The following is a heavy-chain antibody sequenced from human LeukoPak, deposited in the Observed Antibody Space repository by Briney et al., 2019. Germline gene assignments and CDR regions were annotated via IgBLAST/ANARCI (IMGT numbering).Heavy chain of an antibody. CDR1: GGSIRGYP. D-gene: IGHD6-19*01. CDR2: VYYRGST. Sequence: SETLSLTCTDYGGSIRGYPATWIRQPPGKGLEWVVYVYYRGSTNSHPSLKSRVTISVDTSINQFSLNLSSVTAADTAVYYCARYDSGWFYFDFWGQGTLV. J-gene: IGHJ4*02. V-gene: IGHV4-59*01. CDR3: ARYDSGWFYFDF.